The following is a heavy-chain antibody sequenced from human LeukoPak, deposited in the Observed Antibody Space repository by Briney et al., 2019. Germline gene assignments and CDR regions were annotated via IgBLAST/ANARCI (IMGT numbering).Heavy chain of an antibody. CDR3: ATDSSSWYRSAFDI. J-gene: IGHJ3*02. CDR1: GYTLTELS. Sequence: ASVKVSCKVSGYTLTELSMHWVRQAPGKGLEWTGGFDPEDGETIYAQKFQGRVTMTEDTPTDTAYMELSSLRSEDTAVYYCATDSSSWYRSAFDIWGQGTMVTVSS. D-gene: IGHD6-13*01. V-gene: IGHV1-24*01. CDR2: FDPEDGET.